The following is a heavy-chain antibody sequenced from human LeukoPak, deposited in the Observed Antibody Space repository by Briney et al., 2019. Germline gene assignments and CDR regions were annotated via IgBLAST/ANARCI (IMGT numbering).Heavy chain of an antibody. CDR3: ASPVFYSGGAFDI. J-gene: IGHJ3*02. D-gene: IGHD3-10*01. V-gene: IGHV3-23*01. Sequence: PGGSLRLSCAASGFTFSSYGMSWVRQAPGKGLEWVSAISGSGGSTYYADSVKGRFTISRDNSKNTLYLQMNSLRAEDTAVYYCASPVFYSGGAFDIWGQGTMVTVSS. CDR1: GFTFSSYG. CDR2: ISGSGGST.